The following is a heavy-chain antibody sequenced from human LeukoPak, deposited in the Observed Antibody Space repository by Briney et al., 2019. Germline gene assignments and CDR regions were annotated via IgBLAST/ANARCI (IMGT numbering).Heavy chain of an antibody. D-gene: IGHD5-18*01. CDR1: GFTVSSNY. Sequence: GGSLRLSCAASGFTVSSNYMSWVRQAPGKGLEWVSVIYSGGSTYYADSVKGRFTISRDNSKNTLYLQMNSLRAEDTAVYYCARVVRVGCSYGYYFDYWGQGTLVTVSS. CDR3: ARVVRVGCSYGYYFDY. J-gene: IGHJ4*02. V-gene: IGHV3-53*01. CDR2: IYSGGST.